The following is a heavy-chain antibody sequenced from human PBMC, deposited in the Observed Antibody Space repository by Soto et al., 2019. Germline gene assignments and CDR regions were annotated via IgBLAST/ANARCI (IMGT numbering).Heavy chain of an antibody. CDR1: GYTFTSYG. J-gene: IGHJ4*02. CDR2: ISTDKGKT. Sequence: QVQLVQSGPEVEKPGASVKVSCKTSGYTFTSYGISWVRQAPGQGLEWMGWISTDKGKTNYAQKFQGRVTMTTDTSTSTAYMELRSLTSDDTAVYYCATRSPAFDYRGQGTLVTVS. V-gene: IGHV1-18*01. CDR3: ATRSPAFDY.